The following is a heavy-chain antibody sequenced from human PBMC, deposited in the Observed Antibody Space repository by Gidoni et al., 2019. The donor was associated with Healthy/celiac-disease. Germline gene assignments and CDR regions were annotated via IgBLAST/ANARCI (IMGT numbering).Heavy chain of an antibody. CDR1: GGSISSYY. CDR3: ASQYSSGWKGYYFDY. CDR2: IYTSGST. V-gene: IGHV4-4*07. Sequence: PGLVKPSETLSLTCTVSGGSISSYYWSWIRQPAGKGLEWIGLIYTSGSTNYNPSLKSRVTMSVDTSKNQFSLKLSSGTAADTAVYYCASQYSSGWKGYYFDYWGQGTLVTVSS. D-gene: IGHD6-19*01. J-gene: IGHJ4*02.